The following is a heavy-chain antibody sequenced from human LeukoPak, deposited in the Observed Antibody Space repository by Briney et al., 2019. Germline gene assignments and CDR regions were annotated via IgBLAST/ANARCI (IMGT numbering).Heavy chain of an antibody. CDR1: GFTFSSYV. D-gene: IGHD3-3*01. V-gene: IGHV3-23*01. Sequence: PGGSLRLSCAASGFTFSSYVMSWVRQAPGKGLEWVSAISGSGGSTYYADSVKGRFTISRDNSKNTLYLQMNSLRAEDTAVYYCAKDGKYYDFWSGYYSRSYYYYMDVWGKGTTVTVSS. J-gene: IGHJ6*03. CDR2: ISGSGGST. CDR3: AKDGKYYDFWSGYYSRSYYYYMDV.